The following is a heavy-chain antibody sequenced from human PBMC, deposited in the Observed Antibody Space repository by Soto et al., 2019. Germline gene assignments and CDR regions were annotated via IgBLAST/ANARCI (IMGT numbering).Heavy chain of an antibody. D-gene: IGHD2-21*02. J-gene: IGHJ4*02. CDR1: GFTFSSYG. Sequence: PGGSLRLSCAASGFTFSSYGMHWVRQAPGKGLEWVAVIWYDGSNKYYADSVKGRFTISRDNSKNTLYLQMNSLRAEDTAVYYCAKDHIVVVTAIPRYFDYWGQGTLVTVSS. CDR3: AKDHIVVVTAIPRYFDY. CDR2: IWYDGSNK. V-gene: IGHV3-33*06.